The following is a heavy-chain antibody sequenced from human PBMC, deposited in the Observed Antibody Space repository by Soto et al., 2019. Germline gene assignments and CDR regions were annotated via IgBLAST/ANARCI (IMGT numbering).Heavy chain of an antibody. CDR2: IYSGGST. Sequence: PEGSLKLTSADSGVSVSSNNMSWVRQAPGKGLEWVSVIYSGGSTYYADSVKGRFTISRDNSKNTLYLQMNSLRAEDTAVYYCAREWGIRYFDWLLPYYFDFWGQGTLVTVSS. J-gene: IGHJ4*02. CDR1: GVSVSSNN. D-gene: IGHD3-9*01. CDR3: AREWGIRYFDWLLPYYFDF. V-gene: IGHV3-66*01.